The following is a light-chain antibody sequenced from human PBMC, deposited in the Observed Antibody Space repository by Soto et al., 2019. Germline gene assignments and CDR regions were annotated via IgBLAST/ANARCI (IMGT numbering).Light chain of an antibody. Sequence: EIVLTQSPATLSLSPGNRATLSCRASESVSRYLAWYQQKPGQAPRLLIYDASNRATGIPARFSGSGSGTDFTLTIPSLEPEDFAVYYCQQRSNWPSTFGGGTKLEIK. J-gene: IGKJ4*01. CDR2: DAS. CDR3: QQRSNWPST. V-gene: IGKV3-11*01. CDR1: ESVSRY.